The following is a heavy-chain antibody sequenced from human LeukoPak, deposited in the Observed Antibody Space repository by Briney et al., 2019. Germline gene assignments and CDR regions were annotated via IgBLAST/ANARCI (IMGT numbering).Heavy chain of an antibody. D-gene: IGHD3-10*01. Sequence: KASETLSLTCAVYGGSFSGYYWSWIRPPPGKGLEWIGEINHSGSTNYNPSLKSRVTISVDTSKNQFSLKLSSVTAADTAVYYCARGRLRITMVRPQGNYGMDVWGQGTTVTVSS. CDR1: GGSFSGYY. CDR3: ARGRLRITMVRPQGNYGMDV. CDR2: INHSGST. J-gene: IGHJ6*02. V-gene: IGHV4-34*01.